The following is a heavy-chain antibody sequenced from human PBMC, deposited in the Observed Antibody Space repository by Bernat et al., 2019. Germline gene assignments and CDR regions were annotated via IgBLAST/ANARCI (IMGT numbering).Heavy chain of an antibody. CDR1: GFTFSSYW. V-gene: IGHV3-7*01. Sequence: EVQLVESGGGLVQPGGSLRLSCAASGFTFSSYWMSWVRQAPGKGLEWVANIKQDGSEKYYVDSVKGRFTISRDNAKNSLYLQMNSLRAEDTAVYYCAKGRERPRYYDGMDVWGQGTTVTVSS. D-gene: IGHD1-1*01. CDR3: AKGRERPRYYDGMDV. CDR2: IKQDGSEK. J-gene: IGHJ6*02.